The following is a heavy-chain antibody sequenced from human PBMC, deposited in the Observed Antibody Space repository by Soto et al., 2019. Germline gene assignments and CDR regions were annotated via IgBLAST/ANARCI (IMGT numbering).Heavy chain of an antibody. V-gene: IGHV4-59*01. D-gene: IGHD5-18*01. CDR3: ALTKNTAHLE. CDR1: GGSISSYY. J-gene: IGHJ4*02. Sequence: PSETLSLTCTVSGGSISSYYWSWIRQPPGKGLDWIGYIYYSGSTNYNPSLKSRVTISVDTSKNQFSLKLSSVTAADTAVYYCALTKNTAHLEWGQGTLVTVSS. CDR2: IYYSGST.